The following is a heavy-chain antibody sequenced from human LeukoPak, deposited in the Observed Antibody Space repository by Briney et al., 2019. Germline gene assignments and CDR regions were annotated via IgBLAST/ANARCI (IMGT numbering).Heavy chain of an antibody. CDR2: IYYSGST. V-gene: IGHV4-39*01. Sequence: PSETLSLTCTVSGGSISSSSYYSGWIRQPPGKGLQWIGSIYYSGSTYYNPSLKSRVTISVDTSKNQFSLKLSSVTAADTAVYYCARGITMVRGAFNWFDPWGQGTLVTVSS. CDR1: GGSISSSSYY. D-gene: IGHD3-10*01. J-gene: IGHJ5*02. CDR3: ARGITMVRGAFNWFDP.